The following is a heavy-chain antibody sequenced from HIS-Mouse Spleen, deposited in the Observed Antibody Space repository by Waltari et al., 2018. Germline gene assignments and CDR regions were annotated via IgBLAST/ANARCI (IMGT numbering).Heavy chain of an antibody. CDR2: IDWDDDK. CDR3: ARIQAGKLELPFDY. Sequence: QVTLRESGPALVKPTQTLPLTCTFSGFSLSPSGLCVRWIRPPPGKALEWLARIDWDDDKYYSTSLKTRLTISKDTSKNQVVLTMTNMDPVDTATYYCARIQAGKLELPFDYWGQGTLVTVSS. J-gene: IGHJ4*02. D-gene: IGHD1-7*01. CDR1: GFSLSPSGLC. V-gene: IGHV2-70*15.